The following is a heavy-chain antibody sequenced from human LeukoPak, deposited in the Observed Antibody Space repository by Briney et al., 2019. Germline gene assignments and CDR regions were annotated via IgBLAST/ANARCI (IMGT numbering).Heavy chain of an antibody. CDR3: ASKGVAVAGTQYYYYGMDV. V-gene: IGHV4-39*07. CDR2: IYYSGST. Sequence: SETLSLTCTVSGGSISSSSYYWGWTRQPPGKGLEWIGSIYYSGSTYYNPSLKSRVTISVDTSKNQFSLKLSSVTAADTAVYYCASKGVAVAGTQYYYYGMDVWGQGTTVTVSS. J-gene: IGHJ6*02. CDR1: GGSISSSSYY. D-gene: IGHD6-19*01.